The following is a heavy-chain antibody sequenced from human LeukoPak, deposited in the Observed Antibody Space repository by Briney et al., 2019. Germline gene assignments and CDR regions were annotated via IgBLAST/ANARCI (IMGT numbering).Heavy chain of an antibody. Sequence: GGSLRLSCAASGFTFDDYAMHWVRQAPGKGLEWVSGISWNSGSIGYADSVKGRFTISRDNAKNSLYLQMNSLRAEDTALYYCAKDISPLATYYFDYWGQGTLVTVSS. CDR3: AKDISPLATYYFDY. CDR1: GFTFDDYA. D-gene: IGHD3-16*01. CDR2: ISWNSGSI. V-gene: IGHV3-9*01. J-gene: IGHJ4*02.